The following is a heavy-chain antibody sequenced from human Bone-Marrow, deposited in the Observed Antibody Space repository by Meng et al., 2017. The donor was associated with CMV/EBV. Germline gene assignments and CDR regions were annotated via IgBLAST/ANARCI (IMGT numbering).Heavy chain of an antibody. J-gene: IGHJ4*02. D-gene: IGHD3-22*01. Sequence: GKSLKISCAASGFTVSSNYMSWVRQAPGKGLEWVSVIYSGGSTYYADSVKGRFTISRDNSKNTLYLQMNSLRAEDTAVYYCAKVPTYYYDASGYYHFDYWGQGSLVTVSS. CDR2: IYSGGST. V-gene: IGHV3-53*01. CDR3: AKVPTYYYDASGYYHFDY. CDR1: GFTVSSNY.